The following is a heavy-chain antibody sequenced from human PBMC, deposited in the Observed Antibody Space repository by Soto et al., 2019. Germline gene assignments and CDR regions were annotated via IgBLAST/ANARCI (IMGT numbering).Heavy chain of an antibody. V-gene: IGHV3-23*01. J-gene: IGHJ4*02. Sequence: GGSLRLSCAASGFTFSSYAMSWVRQAPGKGLECVSAVSGSGVGTYYADSVKGRFTISRDNSKNTLYLQINSLSPEDTAVYYCAKDRSYYLSGSYGSGFDYWGQGTLVTVSS. CDR1: GFTFSSYA. D-gene: IGHD3-10*01. CDR3: AKDRSYYLSGSYGSGFDY. CDR2: VSGSGVGT.